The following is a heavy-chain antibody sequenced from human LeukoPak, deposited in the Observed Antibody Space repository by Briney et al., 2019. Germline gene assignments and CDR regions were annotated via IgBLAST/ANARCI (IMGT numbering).Heavy chain of an antibody. J-gene: IGHJ6*03. CDR1: GGSISSYY. CDR2: IYYSGST. CDR3: AGTYYYDSSGYSWGYYYYMDV. Sequence: SVTLSLTCTVSGGSISSYYWSWIRQPPGKGLECIGYIYYSGSTNYNPSLKSRVTISVDQPNHHCSLKLRSVTAGDTAGYYCAGTYYYDSSGYSWGYYYYMDVWGKGTTVTISS. V-gene: IGHV4-59*01. D-gene: IGHD3-22*01.